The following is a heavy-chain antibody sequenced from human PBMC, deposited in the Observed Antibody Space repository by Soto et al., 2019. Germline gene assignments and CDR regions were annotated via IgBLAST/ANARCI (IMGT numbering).Heavy chain of an antibody. CDR2: INPANGNT. CDR3: ARDIVSVGPRGNDAFDV. D-gene: IGHD1-26*01. Sequence: QVQLVQSGAEMKKPGASVNISCQASGFTFSDTLINWVRQGPGQGLEWMGWINPANGNTRYSESFQGRVTISSLSSASTAYVALSDLTSEDTAVYYCARDIVSVGPRGNDAFDVWGQGTMITVSS. J-gene: IGHJ3*01. V-gene: IGHV1-3*01. CDR1: GFTFSDTL.